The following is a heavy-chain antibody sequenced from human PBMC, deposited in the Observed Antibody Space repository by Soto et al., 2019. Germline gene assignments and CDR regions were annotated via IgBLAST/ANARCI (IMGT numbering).Heavy chain of an antibody. CDR3: ARGDEMTAVTIFEY. D-gene: IGHD4-17*01. V-gene: IGHV1-69*13. J-gene: IGHJ4*02. Sequence: ASVKVSCKASGGAFGRYSVSWVRQAPGQGLEWIGGVIPVFNTSNYSLKFQGRVAIFADLSTSTVFMELRSLRPEDTALYYCARGDEMTAVTIFEYWGQGTLVTVSS. CDR1: GGAFGRYS. CDR2: VIPVFNTS.